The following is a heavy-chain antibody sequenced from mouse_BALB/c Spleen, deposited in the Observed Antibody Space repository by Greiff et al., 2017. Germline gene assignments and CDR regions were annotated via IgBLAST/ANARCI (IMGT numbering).Heavy chain of an antibody. Sequence: EVQLQQSGTVLARPGASVKISCKPSGYPFPTSWMHWVKQRPGQGLEWIGAIFPGNSDTSYNQKFKGKAKLTAVTSTSTAYMELSSLTNEDSAVYYCTRYGLDYWGQGTTLTVSS. CDR1: GYPFPTSW. CDR2: IFPGNSDT. V-gene: IGHV1-5*01. CDR3: TRYGLDY. D-gene: IGHD1-1*02. J-gene: IGHJ2*01.